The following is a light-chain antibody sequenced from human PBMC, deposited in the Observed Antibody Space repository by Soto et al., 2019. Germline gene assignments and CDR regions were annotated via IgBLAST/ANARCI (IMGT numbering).Light chain of an antibody. Sequence: QSVLTQPPSVSVAPGQRVTISCTGSSSNIGAGYDVHWYQQLPGTAPKLLIYGNSNRPSGVPDRFSGSKSGTSASLAITGLQAEDEADYYCQSYDSSLSGPVFGGGTNLTVL. V-gene: IGLV1-40*01. CDR3: QSYDSSLSGPV. CDR1: SSNIGAGYD. CDR2: GNS. J-gene: IGLJ2*01.